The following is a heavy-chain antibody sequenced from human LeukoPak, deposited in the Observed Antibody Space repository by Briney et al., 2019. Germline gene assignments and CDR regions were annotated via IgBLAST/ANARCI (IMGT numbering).Heavy chain of an antibody. J-gene: IGHJ4*02. CDR2: INPHTGGT. D-gene: IGHD2-15*01. CDR3: ARPYCSGGSCHDFFDY. Sequence: ASVKVSCKASGYTFTAYYMHWVRQAPGQGLEWVGWINPHTGGTNYAQKFQGRVTMTRDTSISTAYMELSRLRSDDTAVYYCARPYCSGGSCHDFFDYWGQGTLVTDSS. V-gene: IGHV1-2*02. CDR1: GYTFTAYY.